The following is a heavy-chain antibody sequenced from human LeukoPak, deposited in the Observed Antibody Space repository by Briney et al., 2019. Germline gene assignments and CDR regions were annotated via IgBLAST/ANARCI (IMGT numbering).Heavy chain of an antibody. D-gene: IGHD1-26*01. CDR2: IVVGSGNT. CDR1: GFTFTSSA. Sequence: GASVKVSCKASGFTFTSSAMQWVRQARGQRLEWIGWIVVGSGNTNYAQKFQERVTITRDMSTSTAYMELSSLRSEDTAVYYCAAVPAYSGSYYALYYFDYWGQGTLVTVPS. J-gene: IGHJ4*02. CDR3: AAVPAYSGSYYALYYFDY. V-gene: IGHV1-58*02.